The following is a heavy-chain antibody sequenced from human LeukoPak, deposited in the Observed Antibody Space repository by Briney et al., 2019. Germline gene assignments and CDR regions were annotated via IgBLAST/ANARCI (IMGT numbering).Heavy chain of an antibody. D-gene: IGHD3-22*01. CDR1: GYTLTELS. CDR3: ATVKYYYDSSGYYQPVFDY. J-gene: IGHJ4*02. CDR2: FDPEGGET. V-gene: IGHV1-24*01. Sequence: GASVKVSCKVSGYTLTELSMHWVRQAPGKGLEWMGGFDPEGGETIYAQKFQGRVTMTEDTSTDTAYMELSSLRSEDTAVYYCATVKYYYDSSGYYQPVFDYWGQGTLVTVSS.